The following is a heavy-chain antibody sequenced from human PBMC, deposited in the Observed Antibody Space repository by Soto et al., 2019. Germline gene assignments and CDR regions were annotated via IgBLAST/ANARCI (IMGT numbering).Heavy chain of an antibody. J-gene: IGHJ6*02. CDR2: TYYRSKWYN. Sequence: KQSQTLSLTCAISGDSVSSNSAAWNWIRQSPSRGLEWLGRTYYRSKWYNDYAVSVKSRITINPDTSKNQFSLQLNSVTPEDTAVYYCARVSVAETERDYYYGMDVWGQGTTVTVSS. V-gene: IGHV6-1*01. CDR1: GDSVSSNSAA. D-gene: IGHD1-1*01. CDR3: ARVSVAETERDYYYGMDV.